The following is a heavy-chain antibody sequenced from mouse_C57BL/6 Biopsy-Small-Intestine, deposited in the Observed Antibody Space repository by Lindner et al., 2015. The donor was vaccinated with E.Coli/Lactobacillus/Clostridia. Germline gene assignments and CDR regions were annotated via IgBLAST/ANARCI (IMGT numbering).Heavy chain of an antibody. CDR2: ISYSGST. Sequence: VQLQESGPGLAKPSQTLFLTCSVTGYSITSEHWNWIRKVPGKKFEYMGYISYSGSTYYNPSLKSRISITRDTSKNQYYLHLNSVTAEDTATYYCARYRLLKGMDYWGQGTSVTVSS. D-gene: IGHD3-2*02. V-gene: IGHV3-8*01. CDR1: GYSITSEH. CDR3: ARYRLLKGMDY. J-gene: IGHJ4*01.